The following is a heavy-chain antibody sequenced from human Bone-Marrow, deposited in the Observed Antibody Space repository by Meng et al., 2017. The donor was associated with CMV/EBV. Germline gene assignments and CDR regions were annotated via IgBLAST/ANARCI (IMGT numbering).Heavy chain of an antibody. CDR2: ISWNSAIR. CDR3: ARAQKSALMTGMGV. D-gene: IGHD3-3*01. Sequence: SLKISCAASGFTFDDYTMYWVRQTPGKGLEWVSAISWNSAIRDYAGYVKGRFIISRDNAKKTLYLQMNTLRIDDTALYYCARAQKSALMTGMGVWGQGTTVTVSS. V-gene: IGHV3-9*01. CDR1: GFTFDDYT. J-gene: IGHJ6*02.